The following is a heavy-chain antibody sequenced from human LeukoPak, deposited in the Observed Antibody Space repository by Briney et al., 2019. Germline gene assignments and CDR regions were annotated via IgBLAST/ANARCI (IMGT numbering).Heavy chain of an antibody. CDR2: ISSSSSYI. J-gene: IGHJ6*02. V-gene: IGHV3-21*01. D-gene: IGHD3-10*01. Sequence: GGSLRLSCAASGFTFSSYSMNWVHQAPGKGLEWVSSISSSSSYIYYADSVKGRFTISRDNAKNSLYLQMNSLRAEDTAVYYCARDQFGLGGYYYGMDVWGQGTTVTVSS. CDR1: GFTFSSYS. CDR3: ARDQFGLGGYYYGMDV.